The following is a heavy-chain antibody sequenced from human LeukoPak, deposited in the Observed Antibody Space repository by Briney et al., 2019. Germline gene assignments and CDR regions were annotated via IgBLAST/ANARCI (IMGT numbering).Heavy chain of an antibody. CDR2: ISGSGDRI. CDR3: AKEGSNRNVDY. CDR1: GFSFTSYA. J-gene: IGHJ4*02. V-gene: IGHV3-23*01. D-gene: IGHD1-14*01. Sequence: GGSLRLSCAASGFSFTSYAMTWVRQAPGKGLEWVSTISGSGDRIFYGESVKGRFTISRDESKNTLYLQMNSLRAEDTAVYYCAKEGSNRNVDYWGQGTLVTVSS.